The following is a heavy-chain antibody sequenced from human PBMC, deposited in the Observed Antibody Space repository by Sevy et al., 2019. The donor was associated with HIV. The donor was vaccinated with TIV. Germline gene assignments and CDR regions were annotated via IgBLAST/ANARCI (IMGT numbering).Heavy chain of an antibody. J-gene: IGHJ3*02. CDR3: ASQPTSSGSSWYMDDAFDI. Sequence: SETLSLTCTVSGGSISSSSYYWGWIRQPPGKGLEWIGSIYYSGSTYYNPSLKSRVTISVDTSKNQFSLKLSSVTAADTAVYYCASQPTSSGSSWYMDDAFDIWGQGTMVTVSS. CDR2: IYYSGST. D-gene: IGHD6-13*01. V-gene: IGHV4-39*01. CDR1: GGSISSSSYY.